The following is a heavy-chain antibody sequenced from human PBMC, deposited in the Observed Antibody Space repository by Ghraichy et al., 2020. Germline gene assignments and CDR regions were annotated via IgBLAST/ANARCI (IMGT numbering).Heavy chain of an antibody. CDR1: GFTFSSYG. J-gene: IGHJ6*02. CDR3: AKDAVETTYTVNYYYYGMDV. V-gene: IGHV3-30*18. CDR2: ISYDGSNK. Sequence: GGSLRLSCAASGFTFSSYGMHWVRQAPGKGLEWVAVISYDGSNKYYADSVKGRFTISRDNSKNTLYLQMNSLRAEDTAVYYCAKDAVETTYTVNYYYYGMDVWGQGTTVTVSS. D-gene: IGHD4-11*01.